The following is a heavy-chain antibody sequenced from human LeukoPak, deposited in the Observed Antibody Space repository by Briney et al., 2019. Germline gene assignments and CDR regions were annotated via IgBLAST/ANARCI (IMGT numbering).Heavy chain of an antibody. Sequence: PSETLSLTCAVYGGSFSGYYWSWIRQPPGKGLEWIGEINHSGSTNYNPSLKSRVTISVDTSKNQFSLKLSSVTAADTAVYYCARGGRVDYWGQGTLVTVSS. J-gene: IGHJ4*02. CDR3: ARGGRVDY. CDR1: GGSFSGYY. V-gene: IGHV4-34*01. CDR2: INHSGST.